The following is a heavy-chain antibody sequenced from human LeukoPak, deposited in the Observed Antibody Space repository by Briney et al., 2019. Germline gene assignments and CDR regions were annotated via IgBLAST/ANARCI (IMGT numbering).Heavy chain of an antibody. CDR3: VPTDSSGLD. CDR2: TNTDGSST. CDR1: GFTFSHYW. Sequence: GGSLRLSCEASGFTFSHYWMHWVRQAPGKGLVWVSRTNTDGSSTTYVDSVKGRFTIPRDNAKNTMYLQMNSLRAEDTAVYYCVPTDSSGLDWGQGTLVTVSS. D-gene: IGHD3-22*01. J-gene: IGHJ4*02. V-gene: IGHV3-74*01.